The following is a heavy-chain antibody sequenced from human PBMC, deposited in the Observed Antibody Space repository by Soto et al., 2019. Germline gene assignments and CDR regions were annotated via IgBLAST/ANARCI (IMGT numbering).Heavy chain of an antibody. CDR3: ARVRGDYGRRFDP. J-gene: IGHJ5*02. Sequence: QVQLVQSGAEVKKPGSSVKVSCKASGGTFSSYAISWVRQAPGRGLEWMGGIIPIFGTANYAQKFQGRVTITADESSGTASMELRSLRSEAQAVYYCARVRGDYGRRFDPWGQGALVTVSS. V-gene: IGHV1-69*12. CDR1: GGTFSSYA. CDR2: IIPIFGTA. D-gene: IGHD3-10*01.